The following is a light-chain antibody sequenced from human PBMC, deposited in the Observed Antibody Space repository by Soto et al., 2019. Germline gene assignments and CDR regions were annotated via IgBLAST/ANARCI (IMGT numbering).Light chain of an antibody. J-gene: IGKJ1*01. CDR2: AAS. CDR1: QGISKY. V-gene: IGKV1-17*03. CDR3: LQHTSYPWT. Sequence: IEITASPSAMSASVGDRVRITCRSSQGISKYLAWFQQRPGKVPRLLVYAASSLQSGVPSRFSGSGSGTEFTLTISSLPPEDFGTYYCLQHTSYPWTFGQGTKVDIK.